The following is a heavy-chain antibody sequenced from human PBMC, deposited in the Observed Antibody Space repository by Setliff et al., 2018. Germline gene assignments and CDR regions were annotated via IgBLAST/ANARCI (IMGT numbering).Heavy chain of an antibody. CDR2: IYIGGSA. CDR1: GGSISSYY. D-gene: IGHD6-19*01. Sequence: PSETLSFPCTVSGGSISSYYWSWIRQPAGKGLEWIGHIYIGGSANYNPSLKSRVTMSIDTSKNQFSLKLNSVTAADMAVYYCAREQWLDPPGYYYMDVWAKGTTVTVSS. V-gene: IGHV4-4*07. J-gene: IGHJ6*03. CDR3: AREQWLDPPGYYYMDV.